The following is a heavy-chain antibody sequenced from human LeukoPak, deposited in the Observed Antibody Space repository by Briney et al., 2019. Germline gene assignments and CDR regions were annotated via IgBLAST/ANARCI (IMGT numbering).Heavy chain of an antibody. CDR3: TRPDGGHSGWAGYHDS. CDR2: IRSDGSST. J-gene: IGHJ4*02. Sequence: GGSLRLSCVASGFSFSAYIMHWVRQAPGKGLEYVSAIRSDGSSTFYPNSVKGRFTISRDNSKSTLYLQMGSLRAEDTAVYYCTRPDGGHSGWAGYHDSWGQGTLVTVSS. D-gene: IGHD6-19*01. V-gene: IGHV3-64*01. CDR1: GFSFSAYI.